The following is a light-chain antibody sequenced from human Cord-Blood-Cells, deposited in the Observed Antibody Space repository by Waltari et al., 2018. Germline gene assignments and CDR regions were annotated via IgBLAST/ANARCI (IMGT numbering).Light chain of an antibody. J-gene: IGLJ1*01. CDR1: KLGDKY. CDR2: QDS. Sequence: SYELTQPPSVSVSPGQTASITCSGEKLGDKYACWYQQKPGQSPVMVIYQDSKRHSVIPERFSGSNSWNPFTLTISGTQAMDEADYYCQAWDSSTAVFGTGTKVTVL. CDR3: QAWDSSTAV. V-gene: IGLV3-1*01.